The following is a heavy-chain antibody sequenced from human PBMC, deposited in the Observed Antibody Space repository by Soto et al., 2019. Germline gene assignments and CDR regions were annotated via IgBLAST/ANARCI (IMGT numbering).Heavy chain of an antibody. Sequence: SLRLSCAASGFTFSSYAMSWVRQAPGKGLEWVSAISGSGGSTYYADSVKGRFTISRDNSKNTLYLQMNSLRAEDTAVYYCAKDQPYYYDSSGYTFDYWGQGTLVTVSS. CDR3: AKDQPYYYDSSGYTFDY. D-gene: IGHD3-22*01. V-gene: IGHV3-23*01. CDR1: GFTFSSYA. CDR2: ISGSGGST. J-gene: IGHJ4*02.